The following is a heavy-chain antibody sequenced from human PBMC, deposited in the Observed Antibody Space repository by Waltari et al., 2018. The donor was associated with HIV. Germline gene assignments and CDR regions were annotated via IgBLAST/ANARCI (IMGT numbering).Heavy chain of an antibody. CDR3: ASHYAASRYPLDH. J-gene: IGHJ4*02. Sequence: QLQLEESGPGVVKPSETLSLTCTVSGCPINNRSYYWGWIRQPPGKELEWIGSIYYSGRTYYNPSLKSRVIISVDTSKNQFSLNLSSVTAADRAVYYCASHYAASRYPLDHWGQGTLVTVSS. V-gene: IGHV4-39*01. CDR2: IYYSGRT. CDR1: GCPINNRSYY. D-gene: IGHD2-2*01.